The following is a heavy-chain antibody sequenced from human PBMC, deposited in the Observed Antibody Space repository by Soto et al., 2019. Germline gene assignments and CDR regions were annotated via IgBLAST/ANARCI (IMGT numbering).Heavy chain of an antibody. V-gene: IGHV4-39*01. CDR2: IYYSGST. CDR1: GGSISSSSYY. Sequence: LSLTCTVSGGSISSSSYYWGWIRQPTGKGLEWIGCIYYSGSTYYTLPLKSRVTISVDTSKNQFSLKLSSVTDADTAAYYCARSPPGTAMVIVAYWGQGTLVTVSS. D-gene: IGHD5-18*01. J-gene: IGHJ4*02. CDR3: ARSPPGTAMVIVAY.